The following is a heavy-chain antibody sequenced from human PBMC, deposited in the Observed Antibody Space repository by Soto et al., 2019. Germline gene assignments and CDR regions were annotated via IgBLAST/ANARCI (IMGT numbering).Heavy chain of an antibody. J-gene: IGHJ6*02. CDR1: GFTFSSYG. D-gene: IGHD5-12*01. Sequence: QVQLVESGGGVVQPGRSLRLSCAASGFTFSSYGMHWVRQAPGKGLEWVAVIWDDGSNKYYADSVKGRFTISRDNSKNTLYLQMNSLRAEATAVYYCARARVEMATRDGMDVWGQGTTVTVSS. CDR3: ARARVEMATRDGMDV. CDR2: IWDDGSNK. V-gene: IGHV3-33*01.